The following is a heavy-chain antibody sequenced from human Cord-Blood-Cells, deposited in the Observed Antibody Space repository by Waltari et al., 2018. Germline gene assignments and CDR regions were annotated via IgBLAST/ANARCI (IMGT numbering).Heavy chain of an antibody. J-gene: IGHJ4*02. D-gene: IGHD3-9*01. CDR1: GFTFSSYG. CDR3: AKDTSSHYIFSFDY. CDR2: ISYDGSNK. Sequence: QVQLVESGGGVVQPGRSLSLSCAAYGFTFSSYGMHWARQAPGKGLEWVAVISYDGSNKYYADSVKGRFTISRDNSKNTLYLQMNSLRAEDTAVYYCAKDTSSHYIFSFDYWGQGTLVTVSS. V-gene: IGHV3-30*18.